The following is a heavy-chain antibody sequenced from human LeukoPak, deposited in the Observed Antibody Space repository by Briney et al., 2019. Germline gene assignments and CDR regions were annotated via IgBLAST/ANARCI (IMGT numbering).Heavy chain of an antibody. J-gene: IGHJ6*02. V-gene: IGHV4-59*01. D-gene: IGHD3-3*01. Sequence: SETLSLTCTVSGGSISSYYWSWIRQPPGKGLEWIGYIYYSGSTNYNPSLKSRVTISVDTSKNQFSLKLSSVTAADTAVYYCATWENDLYDYYYYGMDVWGQGTTVTVS. CDR3: ATWENDLYDYYYYGMDV. CDR1: GGSISSYY. CDR2: IYYSGST.